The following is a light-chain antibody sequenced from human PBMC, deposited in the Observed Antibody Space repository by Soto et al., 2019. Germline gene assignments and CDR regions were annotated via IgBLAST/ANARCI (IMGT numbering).Light chain of an antibody. CDR3: QRYNGT. J-gene: IGKJ5*01. CDR2: KAS. CDR1: QYVGSW. V-gene: IGKV1-5*03. Sequence: DIQMTQSPSTLSASVGDRVTITCRASQYVGSWLAWYQQKPGKAPKLLIYKASNLQSGVPSRFSGSGSATEFTLTISSLQPDDSATYYCQRYNGTFGQGTRLEN.